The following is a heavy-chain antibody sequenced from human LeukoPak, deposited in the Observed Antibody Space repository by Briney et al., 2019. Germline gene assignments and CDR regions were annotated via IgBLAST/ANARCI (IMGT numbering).Heavy chain of an antibody. CDR2: ISYDGTKQ. V-gene: IGHV3-30-3*01. CDR3: ARDHYFDISGYLDY. CDR1: GFTFSINA. D-gene: IGHD3-22*01. J-gene: IGHJ4*02. Sequence: GGSLRLSCEGSGFTFSINAMHWDRQAPGKGLEWLAVISYDGTKQYFADSVKGRFTISRDNVKNSLHLEMNSLRVEDSAVYYCARDHYFDISGYLDYWGQGTPVTVSS.